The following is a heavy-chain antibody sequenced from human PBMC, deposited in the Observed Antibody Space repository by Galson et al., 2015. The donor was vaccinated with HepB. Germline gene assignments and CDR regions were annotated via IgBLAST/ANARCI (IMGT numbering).Heavy chain of an antibody. CDR1: GFSLSNARMG. CDR2: IFSNDEK. J-gene: IGHJ4*02. CDR3: ARILYDYGDYAGFYYFDY. Sequence: PALVKPTQTLTLTCTVSGFSLSNARMGVSWIRQPPGKALEWLAHIFSNDEKSYSTSLKSRLTISKDTSKSQVVLTMTNMDPVDTATYYCARILYDYGDYAGFYYFDYWGQGTLVTVSS. D-gene: IGHD4-17*01. V-gene: IGHV2-26*01.